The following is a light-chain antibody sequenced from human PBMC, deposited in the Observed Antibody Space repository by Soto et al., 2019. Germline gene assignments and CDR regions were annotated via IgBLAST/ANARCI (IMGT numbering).Light chain of an antibody. CDR2: AAS. V-gene: IGKV1-9*01. J-gene: IGKJ5*01. CDR1: QGLSSD. Sequence: DIQLTQSPSFLSASVGDRVTITCRASQGLSSDLAWYQQKPGKAPKLLIYAASTLQSGVPSRFSGSGSGTEFPLTISSLHPEDFATYYCQQLNRYPITFGQGTRLEIK. CDR3: QQLNRYPIT.